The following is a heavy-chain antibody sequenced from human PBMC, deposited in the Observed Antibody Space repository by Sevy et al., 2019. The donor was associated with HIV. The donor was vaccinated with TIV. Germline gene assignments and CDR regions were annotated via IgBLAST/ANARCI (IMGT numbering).Heavy chain of an antibody. CDR1: GFTFSSYW. J-gene: IGHJ6*02. D-gene: IGHD2-2*01. V-gene: IGHV3-7*03. CDR2: IKKDGSEK. Sequence: RGCLRLSCAASGFTFSSYWMSWVRQAPGKGLERVANIKKDGSEKYYVDSVKGRFTISRYNAKNSLYLQMNSLRAEDTAVYFCARDCSSTTCLWGMDVWGQGTTVIVSS. CDR3: ARDCSSTTCLWGMDV.